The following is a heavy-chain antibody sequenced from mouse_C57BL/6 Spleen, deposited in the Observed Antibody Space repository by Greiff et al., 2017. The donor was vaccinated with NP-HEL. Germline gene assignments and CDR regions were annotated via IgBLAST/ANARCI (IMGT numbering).Heavy chain of an antibody. CDR3: AREVIITTVVPDY. V-gene: IGHV1-59*01. CDR2: IDPSDSYT. Sequence: QVQLQQPGAELVRPGTSVKLSCKASGYTFTSYWMHWVKQRPGQGLEWIGVIDPSDSYTNYNQKFKGKATLTVDTSSSTADMQLSSLTSEDSAVYYCAREVIITTVVPDYWGQGTTLTVSS. J-gene: IGHJ2*01. CDR1: GYTFTSYW. D-gene: IGHD1-1*01.